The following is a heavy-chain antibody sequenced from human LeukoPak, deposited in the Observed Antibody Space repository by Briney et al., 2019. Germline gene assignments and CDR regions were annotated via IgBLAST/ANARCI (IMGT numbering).Heavy chain of an antibody. V-gene: IGHV4-34*01. J-gene: IGHJ5*02. CDR3: ARGATYYYDSSGFDP. CDR2: INHSGST. CDR1: GGSFSGYY. D-gene: IGHD3-22*01. Sequence: SETLSLTCAVYGGSFSGYYWSWIHQPPGKGLEWIGEINHSGSTNYNPSLKSRVTISVDTSKNQFSLKLSSVTAADTAVYYCARGATYYYDSSGFDPWGQGTLVTVSS.